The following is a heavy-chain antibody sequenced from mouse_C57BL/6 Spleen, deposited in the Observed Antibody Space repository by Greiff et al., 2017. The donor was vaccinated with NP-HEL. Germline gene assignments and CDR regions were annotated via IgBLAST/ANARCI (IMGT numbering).Heavy chain of an antibody. V-gene: IGHV1-64*01. Sequence: VQLQQPGAELVKPGASVKLSCKASGYTFTSYWMHWVKQSPGQGLEWIGMIHPNSGSTNYNEKFKSKATLTVDKSSSTAYMQLSSLTSEDSAVYYCARWHYGSSYAMDYWGQGTSVTVSS. J-gene: IGHJ4*01. CDR2: IHPNSGST. CDR1: GYTFTSYW. D-gene: IGHD1-1*01. CDR3: ARWHYGSSYAMDY.